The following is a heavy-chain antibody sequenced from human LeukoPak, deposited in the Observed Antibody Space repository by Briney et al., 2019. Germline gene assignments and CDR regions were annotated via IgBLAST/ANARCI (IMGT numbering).Heavy chain of an antibody. J-gene: IGHJ3*02. CDR3: ARLLSGTTDAFDI. CDR2: IYPGDSDT. Sequence: PGASLQISCKGSGSIFTSYWIGWVRQLPGKGLEWMGIIYPGDSDTRYSPSFQGQVTISADKSISTAYLQWSSLKASDTAMYCCARLLSGTTDAFDIWGQGTMVTVSS. V-gene: IGHV5-51*01. CDR1: GSIFTSYW. D-gene: IGHD1-1*01.